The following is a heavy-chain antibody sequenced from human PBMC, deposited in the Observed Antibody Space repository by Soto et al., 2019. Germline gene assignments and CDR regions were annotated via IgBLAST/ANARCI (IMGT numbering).Heavy chain of an antibody. V-gene: IGHV1-8*01. D-gene: IGHD2-15*01. CDR2: MNPNSGNT. Sequence: ASVKVSCKASGYTFTSYDINWVRQATGQGLEWMGWMNPNSGNTGYAQKFQARVTMTRNTSISTAYMELSSLRSEDTAVYYCARGSIVVVVAASYYYGMDVWGQGTTVTVSS. J-gene: IGHJ6*02. CDR1: GYTFTSYD. CDR3: ARGSIVVVVAASYYYGMDV.